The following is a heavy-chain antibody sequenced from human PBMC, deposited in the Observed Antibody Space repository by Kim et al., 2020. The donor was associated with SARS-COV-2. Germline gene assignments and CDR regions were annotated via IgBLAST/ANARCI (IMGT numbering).Heavy chain of an antibody. V-gene: IGHV4-34*01. CDR3: ASVSTSASYYDFWSGYLV. D-gene: IGHD3-3*01. CDR1: GGSFSGYY. CDR2: INHSGST. Sequence: SETLSLTCAVYGGSFSGYYWSWIRQPPGKGLEWIGEINHSGSTNYNPSLKSRVTISVDTSKNQFSLKLSSVTAADTAVYYCASVSTSASYYDFWSGYLVWGQGTLVTVSS. J-gene: IGHJ4*02.